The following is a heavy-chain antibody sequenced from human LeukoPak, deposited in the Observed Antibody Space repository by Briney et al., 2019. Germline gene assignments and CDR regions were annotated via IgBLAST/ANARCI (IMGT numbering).Heavy chain of an antibody. V-gene: IGHV1-2*06. CDR2: INPNTGGT. Sequence: ASVKVSCKASGYTFTDYFIQWVRQAPGQGPEWMGRINPNTGGTNYAQKFQGRVTFTIDTSTNTAYMELSRLRPDDTAVYYCARDGFQGMILYVVYYMDVWGQGTLVTVSS. J-gene: IGHJ1*01. D-gene: IGHD1-26*01. CDR1: GYTFTDYF. CDR3: ARDGFQGMILYVVYYMDV.